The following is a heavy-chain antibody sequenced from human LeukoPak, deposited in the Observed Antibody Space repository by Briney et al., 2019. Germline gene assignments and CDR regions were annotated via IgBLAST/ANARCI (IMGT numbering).Heavy chain of an antibody. D-gene: IGHD2-8*01. Sequence: GGSLRLSCAASGFTFSSYWMTWVRQAPGKGLEWVANIKQDGSVKHYVGSGKGRFTISRDNAKNSLYLQMNSLRAEDTAVYYCARDTNGWNDYWGQGTLVSVSS. V-gene: IGHV3-7*01. CDR2: IKQDGSVK. J-gene: IGHJ4*02. CDR3: ARDTNGWNDY. CDR1: GFTFSSYW.